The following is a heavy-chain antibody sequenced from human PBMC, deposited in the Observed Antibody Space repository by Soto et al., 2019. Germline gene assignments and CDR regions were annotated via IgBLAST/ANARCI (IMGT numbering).Heavy chain of an antibody. CDR3: ALWGYCTNAVCNWFDP. CDR1: GDSFSDSY. D-gene: IGHD2-8*01. J-gene: IGHJ5*02. CDR2: IDHGGRT. Sequence: ASETLSLTCAVYGDSFSDSYWNWIRQPPGKGLEWIGEIDHGGRTRYNPSLKSRVTISVDASKNQFSLSLSSVTAADTAVYFCALWGYCTNAVCNWFDPWGQGTRVTVSS. V-gene: IGHV4-34*01.